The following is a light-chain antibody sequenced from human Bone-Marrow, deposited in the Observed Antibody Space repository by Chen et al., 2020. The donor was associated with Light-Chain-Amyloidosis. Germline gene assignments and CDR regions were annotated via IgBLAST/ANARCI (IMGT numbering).Light chain of an antibody. CDR2: EVT. CDR3: SSYTITNTLV. V-gene: IGLV2-14*01. CDR1: SRDVGGDNH. J-gene: IGLJ1*01. Sequence: QSALTQPASVSGSPGQSITISCTGTSRDVGGDNHVSWYQQHPDKAPNLMIYEVTNRPSWVPARFSGSRSDNTASLTISGLQTEDEADYFCSSYTITNTLVFGSGTRVTVL.